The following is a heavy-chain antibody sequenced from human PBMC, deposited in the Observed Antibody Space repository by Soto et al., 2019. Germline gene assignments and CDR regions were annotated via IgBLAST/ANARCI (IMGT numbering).Heavy chain of an antibody. D-gene: IGHD2-15*01. CDR3: ARGIPPGYCSGGSCYPEFGWFDP. CDR2: ILYDANNE. J-gene: IGHJ5*02. V-gene: IGHV3-30-3*01. Sequence: VGSLTLSCASSGFTFSSSATHCPRLAPGKELQPVAVILYDANNEYYADSVKGRFSISRDNPKNTMHMQMNSLKAEDTAVYYCARGIPPGYCSGGSCYPEFGWFDPWGQGTLVTVSS. CDR1: GFTFSSSA.